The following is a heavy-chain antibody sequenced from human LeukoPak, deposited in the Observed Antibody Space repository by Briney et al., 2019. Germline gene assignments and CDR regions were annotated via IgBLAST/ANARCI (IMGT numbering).Heavy chain of an antibody. CDR3: ARESEAAHKYYFDY. CDR2: INTDGSST. D-gene: IGHD3-3*01. Sequence: GGSLRLSCAASGFTFSSYWMHWVRQAPGKGLVWVSRINTDGSSTSYADSVKGRFTISRDNAKNTLYLQMNSLRAEDTAVYYCARESEAAHKYYFDYWGQGTLVTVSS. CDR1: GFTFSSYW. V-gene: IGHV3-74*01. J-gene: IGHJ4*02.